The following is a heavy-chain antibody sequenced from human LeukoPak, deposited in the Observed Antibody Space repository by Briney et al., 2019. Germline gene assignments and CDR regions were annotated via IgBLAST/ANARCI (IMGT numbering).Heavy chain of an antibody. V-gene: IGHV1-46*01. CDR1: GYTFTSYY. J-gene: IGHJ4*02. CDR3: ARDNGDYFDY. CDR2: INPSGGST. D-gene: IGHD3-10*01. Sequence: ASVKVSCKASGYTFTSYYMHWVRQAPGQGLEWMGIINPSGGSTSYAQKFQGRVNMTRDMSTRTVYMELSSLRSEDTAVYYCARDNGDYFDYWGQGTLVTVSS.